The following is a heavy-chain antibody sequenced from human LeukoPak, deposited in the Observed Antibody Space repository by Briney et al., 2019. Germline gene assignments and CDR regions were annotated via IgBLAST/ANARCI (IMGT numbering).Heavy chain of an antibody. CDR3: ARRTGPPLGYCSGGSCYGYYFDY. CDR2: IYYSGST. CDR1: GGSISSYY. J-gene: IGHJ4*02. V-gene: IGHV4-59*01. D-gene: IGHD2-15*01. Sequence: SETLSLTCTVSGGSISSYYWSWIRQPPGKGLEWIGYIYYSGSTNYNPSLKSRVTISVDTSKNQFSLKLSSVTAADTAVYYCARRTGPPLGYCSGGSCYGYYFDYWGQGTLVTVSS.